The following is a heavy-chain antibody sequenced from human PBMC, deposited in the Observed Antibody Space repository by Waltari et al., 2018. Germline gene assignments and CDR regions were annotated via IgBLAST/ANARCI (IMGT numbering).Heavy chain of an antibody. D-gene: IGHD6-13*01. CDR1: GGSISSSSYY. Sequence: QVQLQESGPGLVKPSETLSLTCTVSGGSISSSSYYWGWIRQPPGKGLEWIGSIYYSGSTYYNPSLKSRVTISVDTSKNQFSLKLSSVTAADTAVYYCARGTPPKYSSSWYGVDYWGQGTLVTVSS. CDR2: IYYSGST. J-gene: IGHJ4*02. CDR3: ARGTPPKYSSSWYGVDY. V-gene: IGHV4-39*01.